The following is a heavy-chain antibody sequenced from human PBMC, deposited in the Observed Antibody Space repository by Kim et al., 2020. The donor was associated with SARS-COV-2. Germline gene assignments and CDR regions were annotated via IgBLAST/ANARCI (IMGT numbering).Heavy chain of an antibody. V-gene: IGHV4-59*08. D-gene: IGHD3-10*01. J-gene: IGHJ4*02. Sequence: NPPPKSPVTISVDTSKNQFSLKLSSVTAADTAVYYCARRSYGSGSYSFDYWGQGTLVTVSS. CDR3: ARRSYGSGSYSFDY.